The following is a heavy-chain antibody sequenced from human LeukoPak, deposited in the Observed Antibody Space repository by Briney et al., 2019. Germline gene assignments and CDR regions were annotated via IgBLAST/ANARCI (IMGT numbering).Heavy chain of an antibody. J-gene: IGHJ6*02. CDR2: INHSGST. D-gene: IGHD2-8*02. CDR1: GGSFSGYY. CDR3: AIVGYPLPRIQGGVGYRRYYGVDV. V-gene: IGHV4-34*01. Sequence: SETLSLTCAVYGGSFSGYYWSWIRQPPGKGLEWIGEINHSGSTNYNPSLKSRVTISVDTSKNQFSLKLSSVTAADTAVYYCAIVGYPLPRIQGGVGYRRYYGVDVWGQGTTVTVSS.